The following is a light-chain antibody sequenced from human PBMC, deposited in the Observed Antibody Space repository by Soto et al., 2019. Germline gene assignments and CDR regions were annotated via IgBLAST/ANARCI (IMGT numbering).Light chain of an antibody. CDR1: QSAGSN. J-gene: IGKJ3*01. V-gene: IGKV3-15*01. Sequence: IVMTQSPAPLSVSPGEAATLSCRASQSAGSNLAWYQQKPGQAPRLLIYSASTRATGIPARFSGGGSETEFTLTITSLQSEDFAVYYCQQYNAWPPSFTFGPGTKVDIK. CDR3: QQYNAWPPSFT. CDR2: SAS.